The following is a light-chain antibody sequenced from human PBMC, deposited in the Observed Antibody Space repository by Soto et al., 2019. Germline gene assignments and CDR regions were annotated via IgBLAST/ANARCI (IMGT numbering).Light chain of an antibody. Sequence: EIVMRQSPATLSVSPGQRATLSCRASQSVRTTVAWYHQRPGQAPRLLIYGASTRATGVPGRFSGDGSGTDFTLTVTSLQSEDFGIYYCQQYTDWPTTFGQGIKVDIK. CDR3: QQYTDWPTT. CDR2: GAS. J-gene: IGKJ1*01. V-gene: IGKV3-15*01. CDR1: QSVRTT.